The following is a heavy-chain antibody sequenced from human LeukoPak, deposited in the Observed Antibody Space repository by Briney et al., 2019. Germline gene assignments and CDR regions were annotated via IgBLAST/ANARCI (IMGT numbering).Heavy chain of an antibody. Sequence: GGSLRLSCAASGFTFSSYSMNWVRQAPGKGLEWVSSISSSSSYIYYADSVKGRFTISRDNAKNSLYLQMNSLRAEDTAVYYCARGRPSIAARPFDYWGQGTLVTVSS. J-gene: IGHJ4*02. V-gene: IGHV3-21*01. CDR1: GFTFSSYS. D-gene: IGHD6-6*01. CDR2: ISSSSSYI. CDR3: ARGRPSIAARPFDY.